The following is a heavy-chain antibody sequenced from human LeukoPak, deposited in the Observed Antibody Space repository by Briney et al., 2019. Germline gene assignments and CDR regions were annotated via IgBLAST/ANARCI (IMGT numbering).Heavy chain of an antibody. CDR1: GYTFTSYD. J-gene: IGHJ6*03. D-gene: IGHD6-19*01. CDR3: ARDSGSGWAGYYYMDV. CDR2: INPNSGGT. V-gene: IGHV1-2*02. Sequence: ASVKVSCKASGYTFTSYDINWVRQATGQGLEWMGWINPNSGGTNYAQKFQGRVTMTRDTSISTAYMELSRLRSDDTAVYYCARDSGSGWAGYYYMDVWGKGTTVTVSS.